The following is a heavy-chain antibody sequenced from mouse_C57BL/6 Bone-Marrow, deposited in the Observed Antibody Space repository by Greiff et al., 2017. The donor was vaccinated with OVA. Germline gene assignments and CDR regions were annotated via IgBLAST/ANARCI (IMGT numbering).Heavy chain of an antibody. D-gene: IGHD1-1*01. CDR2: ISSGGDYI. CDR3: TREGYYGSSQLGFAY. J-gene: IGHJ3*01. CDR1: GFTFSSYT. V-gene: IGHV5-9-1*02. Sequence: EVKLVESGEGLVKPGGSLKLSCAASGFTFSSYTMSWVRQTPEKRLEWVAYISSGGDYIYYADTVKGRFTISRDNARNTLYLQMSSLKSEDTAMYYCTREGYYGSSQLGFAYWGQGTLVTVSA.